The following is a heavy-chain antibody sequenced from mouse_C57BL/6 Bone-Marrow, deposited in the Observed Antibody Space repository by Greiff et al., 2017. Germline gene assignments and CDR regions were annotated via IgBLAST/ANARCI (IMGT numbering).Heavy chain of an antibody. J-gene: IGHJ2*01. V-gene: IGHV1-64*01. CDR2: IHPNSGST. CDR1: GYTFTSYW. CDR3: ASRLLRYPYDY. Sequence: VQLQQPGAELVKPGASVKLSCKASGYTFTSYWMHWVKQRPGQGLEWIGMIHPNSGSTNYNEKFKSKATLTVAKSSSTAYIQLSSLTSEDSAVYCCASRLLRYPYDYWGQGTTLTVSS. D-gene: IGHD1-1*01.